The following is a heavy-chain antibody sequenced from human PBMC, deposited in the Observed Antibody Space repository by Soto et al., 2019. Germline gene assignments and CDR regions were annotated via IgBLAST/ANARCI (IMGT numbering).Heavy chain of an antibody. CDR3: ARGGGVGVAGSAAFDM. CDR1: GYPVTAYY. J-gene: IGHJ3*02. D-gene: IGHD3-3*01. V-gene: IGHV1-2*02. CDR2: INPATGAA. Sequence: QLHLVQSGAVVKKPGASVTVSCSASGYPVTAYYMHWVRQAPGRGLEWMGGINPATGAAKYTQTFQGRVTMTRDTSTRTAFMELGGLTSDDTAVFYCARGGGVGVAGSAAFDMWGQGTLVTVSS.